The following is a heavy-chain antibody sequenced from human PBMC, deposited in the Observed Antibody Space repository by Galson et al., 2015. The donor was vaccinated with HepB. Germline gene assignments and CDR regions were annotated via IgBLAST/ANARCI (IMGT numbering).Heavy chain of an antibody. J-gene: IGHJ4*02. Sequence: QSGAEVKKPGESLKISCKGSGYSFTSYWIGWVRQMPGKGLEWMGIIYPGDSDTRYSPSFQGQVTISADKSISTAYLHWSSLKASDTAMYYCASPTTGYSSSWYYFDYWGQGTLVTVSS. D-gene: IGHD6-13*01. CDR2: IYPGDSDT. CDR1: GYSFTSYW. V-gene: IGHV5-51*01. CDR3: ASPTTGYSSSWYYFDY.